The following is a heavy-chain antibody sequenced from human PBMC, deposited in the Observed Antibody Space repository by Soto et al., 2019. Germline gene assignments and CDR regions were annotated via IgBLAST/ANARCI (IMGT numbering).Heavy chain of an antibody. CDR2: IYYSGST. D-gene: IGHD3-9*01. CDR1: GGSISSYY. CDR3: ARDGRYFDWLL. J-gene: IGHJ4*02. V-gene: IGHV4-59*01. Sequence: SETLSLTCTVSGGSISSYYWSWIRQPPGKGLEWIGYIYYSGSTNYNPSLKSRVTISVDTSKNQFPLKLSSVTAADTAVYYCARDGRYFDWLLWGQGTLVTVSS.